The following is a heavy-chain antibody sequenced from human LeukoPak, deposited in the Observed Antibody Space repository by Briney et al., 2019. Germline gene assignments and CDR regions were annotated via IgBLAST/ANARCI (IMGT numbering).Heavy chain of an antibody. CDR2: IKQDGSEK. J-gene: IGHJ5*02. D-gene: IGHD2-21*02. V-gene: IGHV3-7*01. CDR1: GFTFSSYW. Sequence: GGSLRLSCAASGFTFSSYWMSWVRQAPGKGLEWVANIKQDGSEKYYVDSVKGRFTISRDNAKNSLYLQMNSLRAEDTAVYYCARDLRPYCGGDCLNWFDPWGQGTLVTVSS. CDR3: ARDLRPYCGGDCLNWFDP.